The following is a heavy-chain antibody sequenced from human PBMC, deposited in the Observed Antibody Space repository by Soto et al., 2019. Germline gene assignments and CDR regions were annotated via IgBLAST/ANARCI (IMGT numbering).Heavy chain of an antibody. D-gene: IGHD4-17*01. CDR1: GFTLSEHA. Sequence: EVQLLQSGGGLVQPGGSLRLSCEASGFTLSEHAMNWVRQAPGKGLEWVSGIRGSGGGTYYAGSVKGRFTISRDNSKSILYLQMNTLRAEDTAVYYCAKEWTYYGDEGYFDYWGRGTLVTVSS. J-gene: IGHJ4*02. CDR2: IRGSGGGT. CDR3: AKEWTYYGDEGYFDY. V-gene: IGHV3-23*01.